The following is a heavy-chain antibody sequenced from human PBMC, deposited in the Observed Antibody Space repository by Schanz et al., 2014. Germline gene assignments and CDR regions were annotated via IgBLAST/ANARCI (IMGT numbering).Heavy chain of an antibody. CDR2: ISGSGGST. Sequence: EVQLVESGGTLVRPGGSLRLSCAASGFTFSTYAMTWVRQIPGKGLEWVSAISGSGGSTYYADSVKGRFTISRDNSKNTLYLQMNSLRAEDTAVYYCAKGRFGELSAFDIWGQGTMXTVSS. J-gene: IGHJ3*02. CDR3: AKGRFGELSAFDI. D-gene: IGHD3-10*01. V-gene: IGHV3-23*04. CDR1: GFTFSTYA.